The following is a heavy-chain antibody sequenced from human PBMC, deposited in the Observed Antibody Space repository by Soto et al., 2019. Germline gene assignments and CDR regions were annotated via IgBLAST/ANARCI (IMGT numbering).Heavy chain of an antibody. CDR3: ARDSGYCTSTSCYDP. D-gene: IGHD2-2*03. CDR1: GFTFSSYS. CDR2: ISSTSRTI. Sequence: EVQLVESGGGLLQPGGSLRLSCAASGFTFSSYSMNWVRQAPGKRLEWVSYISSTSRTIYYADSVKGRFTISRDNAKNSLYLQMNSLRAEDTAVYYCARDSGYCTSTSCYDPWGQGTLVTVSS. V-gene: IGHV3-48*01. J-gene: IGHJ5*02.